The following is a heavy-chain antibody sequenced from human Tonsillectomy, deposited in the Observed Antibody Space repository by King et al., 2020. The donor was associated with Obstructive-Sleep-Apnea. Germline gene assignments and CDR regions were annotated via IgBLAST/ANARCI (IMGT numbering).Heavy chain of an antibody. D-gene: IGHD2-2*01. J-gene: IGHJ4*02. V-gene: IGHV4-59*01. CDR1: GGSISSSY. CDR2: FYYSGST. CDR3: GRARIDQLQPPAAHFDY. Sequence: QLQLQESGPGLVKPSETLSLTCTVSGGSISSSYWCWIRQPPGKGLEWVGYFYYSGSTNYNPSLTGRVTMSLDTSKTQFSLKLSAVTAADTALYYCGRARIDQLQPPAAHFDYWGQGTLVTVSS.